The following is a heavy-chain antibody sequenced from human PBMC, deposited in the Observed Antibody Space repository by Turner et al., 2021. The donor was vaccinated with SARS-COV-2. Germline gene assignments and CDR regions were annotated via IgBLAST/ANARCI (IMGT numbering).Heavy chain of an antibody. V-gene: IGHV3-30-3*01. CDR1: ASPFSSYA. D-gene: IGHD6-13*01. CDR3: ARARGYSSSWYGVDVPFDP. CDR2: ISSDGSNK. Sequence: QVQLVESGGGVVQPGRSLRLSCAASASPFSSYAMHWVRQAPGKGLEWVAVISSDGSNKNSADSVKGRFTISRDKSKNTLYLQMNSLRAEDTAVYYCARARGYSSSWYGVDVPFDPWGQGTLVTVSS. J-gene: IGHJ5*02.